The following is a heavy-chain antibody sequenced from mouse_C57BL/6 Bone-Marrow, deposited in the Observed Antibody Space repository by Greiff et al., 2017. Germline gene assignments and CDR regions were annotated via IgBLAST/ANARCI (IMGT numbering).Heavy chain of an antibody. J-gene: IGHJ1*03. CDR3: ARHDGYFWYFDV. Sequence: EVKLMESGGDLVKPGGSLKLSCAASGFTFSSYGMSWVRQTPDKRLEWVATISSGGSYTYYPDSVKGRFTTSRDNAKNTLYLQMSSLKSEDTAMYYCARHDGYFWYFDVWGTGTTVTVSS. D-gene: IGHD2-3*01. CDR2: ISSGGSYT. V-gene: IGHV5-6*01. CDR1: GFTFSSYG.